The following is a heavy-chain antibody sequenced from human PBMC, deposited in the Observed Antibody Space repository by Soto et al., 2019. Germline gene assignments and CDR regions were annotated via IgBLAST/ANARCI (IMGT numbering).Heavy chain of an antibody. V-gene: IGHV3-11*01. D-gene: IGHD1-26*01. Sequence: GGSLRLSCAASGFTFSDYYMSWIRQAPGKGLEWVSYISSSGSTIYYADSVKGRFTISRDNAKNSLYLQMNSLRAEDTDVYYCARASPYSGSYLAYAFDIWGQGTMVTVSS. CDR2: ISSSGSTI. CDR1: GFTFSDYY. CDR3: ARASPYSGSYLAYAFDI. J-gene: IGHJ3*02.